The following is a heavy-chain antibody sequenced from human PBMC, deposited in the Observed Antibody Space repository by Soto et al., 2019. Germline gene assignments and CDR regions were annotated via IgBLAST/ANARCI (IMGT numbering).Heavy chain of an antibody. CDR2: ISYAERNT. J-gene: IGHJ6*02. CDR3: AKDDKRGGSGDNYGMDV. D-gene: IGHD3-10*01. V-gene: IGHV3-30*18. Sequence: QVQLVEAGGGVVQPGRSLRLSCAASGFTFSSYGMHWVRQAPGKGLEWVAVISYAERNTYYADSVKGRFTISRDNSKNTLFLQMNSLRPEDTALYYCAKDDKRGGSGDNYGMDVWGQGTAVTVSS. CDR1: GFTFSSYG.